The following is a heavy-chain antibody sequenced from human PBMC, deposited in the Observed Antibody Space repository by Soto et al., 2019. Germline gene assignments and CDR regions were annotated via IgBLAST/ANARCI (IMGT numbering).Heavy chain of an antibody. Sequence: SETLSLTCTVSGGSISSSSYYWGWIRQPPGKGLEWIGSIYYSGSTYYNPSLKSRVTISVDTSKNQFSLKLSSVTAADTAVYYCAGTRIAAAGSGYYYYYGMDVWGQGTRVTVSS. CDR1: GGSISSSSYY. CDR3: AGTRIAAAGSGYYYYYGMDV. V-gene: IGHV4-39*01. J-gene: IGHJ6*02. D-gene: IGHD6-13*01. CDR2: IYYSGST.